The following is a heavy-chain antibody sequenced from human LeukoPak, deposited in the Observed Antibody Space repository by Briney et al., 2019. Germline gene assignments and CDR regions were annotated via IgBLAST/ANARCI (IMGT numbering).Heavy chain of an antibody. V-gene: IGHV3-30*03. CDR2: ISYDGSNK. Sequence: GGSLRLSCAASGFTFSSYGMHWVRQAPGKGLEWVAVISYDGSNKHYADSVKGRFTISRDNAKNSLYLQMNSLRAEDTAVYYCARQEPHYYDSSGSFDYWGQGTLVTVSS. CDR3: ARQEPHYYDSSGSFDY. CDR1: GFTFSSYG. D-gene: IGHD3-22*01. J-gene: IGHJ4*02.